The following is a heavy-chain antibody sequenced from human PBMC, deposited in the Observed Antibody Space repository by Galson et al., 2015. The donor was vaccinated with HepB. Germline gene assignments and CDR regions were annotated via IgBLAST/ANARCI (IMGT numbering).Heavy chain of an antibody. V-gene: IGHV3-64D*06. J-gene: IGHJ4*02. CDR2: ISSNGGST. Sequence: SLRLSCAASGFTFSSYAMHWVRQAPGKGLEYVSAISSNGGSTYYADSVKGRFTISRDNSKNTLYLQMSSLRAEDTAVYYCVKGVGGYSYGYYFDYWGQGTLVTVSS. CDR1: GFTFSSYA. CDR3: VKGVGGYSYGYYFDY. D-gene: IGHD5-18*01.